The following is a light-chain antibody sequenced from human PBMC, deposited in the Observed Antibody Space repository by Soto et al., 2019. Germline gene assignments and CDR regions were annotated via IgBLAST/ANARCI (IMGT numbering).Light chain of an antibody. CDR3: QQRSNWRIT. J-gene: IGKJ5*01. CDR1: QGVSSY. CDR2: DAS. Sequence: LTQSPATLSLSPGERATLSCRASQGVSSYLAWYQQKPGQAPRLLIYDASNRATGIPARFSGSGPGTDFTLTISSLEPEDFAVYYCQQRSNWRITFGQGTRLEIK. V-gene: IGKV3D-11*01.